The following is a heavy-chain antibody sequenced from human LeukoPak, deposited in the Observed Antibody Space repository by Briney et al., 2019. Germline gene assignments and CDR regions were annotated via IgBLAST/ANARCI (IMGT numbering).Heavy chain of an antibody. J-gene: IGHJ6*03. Sequence: GGSLRLSCAASGFTFSSYAMHWVRQAPGKGLEWVAVISYDGSNKYYADSVKGRFIISRDNSKNTLYLQMNSLRAEDTAVYYCAKGPPMIVVEVSYYMDVWGKGTTVTVSS. CDR3: AKGPPMIVVEVSYYMDV. CDR2: ISYDGSNK. CDR1: GFTFSSYA. D-gene: IGHD3-22*01. V-gene: IGHV3-30*04.